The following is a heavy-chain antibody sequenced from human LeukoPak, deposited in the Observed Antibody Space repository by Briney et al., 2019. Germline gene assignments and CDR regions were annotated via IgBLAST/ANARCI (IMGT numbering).Heavy chain of an antibody. D-gene: IGHD5-24*01. J-gene: IGHJ4*02. CDR1: GFIFSTYC. CDR2: ITSSSGYI. CDR3: ARSLSGGHNFDY. V-gene: IGHV3-21*01. Sequence: GGSLRLSCAASGFIFSTYCMNWVRQAAGKGLEWVSSITSSSGYILYADSMKGRFTISRDNAKNSLNLQVTSLRAEDTAVYYCARSLSGGHNFDYWGQGTLVTVSS.